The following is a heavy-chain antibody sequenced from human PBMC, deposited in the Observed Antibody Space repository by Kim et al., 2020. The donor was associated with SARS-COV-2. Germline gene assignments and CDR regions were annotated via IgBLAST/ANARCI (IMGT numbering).Heavy chain of an antibody. CDR1: GASIISDY. Sequence: SETLSLTCTVSGASIISDYWAWIRQPPGKGLEWIGFIHSSGGTAYSPSLRRRVTISVHTSKNQFSLNLNSVTAADTAIYYCARYPMAGLDSWGQGTLVTVS. CDR3: ARYPMAGLDS. V-gene: IGHV4-59*01. D-gene: IGHD6-19*01. J-gene: IGHJ4*02. CDR2: IHSSGGT.